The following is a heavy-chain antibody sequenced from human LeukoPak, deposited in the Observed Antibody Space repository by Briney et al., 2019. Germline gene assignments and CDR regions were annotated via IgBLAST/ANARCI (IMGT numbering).Heavy chain of an antibody. CDR3: ARESIVAIN. D-gene: IGHD5-12*01. CDR2: IYYSGST. Sequence: SETLSLTCTVSGGSISSYYWSWIRQPPGKGLEWIGYIYYSGSTYYNPSLKSRVTISVDTSKNQFSLKLSSVTAADTAVYYCARESIVAINWGQGTLVTVSS. V-gene: IGHV4-30-4*08. J-gene: IGHJ4*02. CDR1: GGSISSYY.